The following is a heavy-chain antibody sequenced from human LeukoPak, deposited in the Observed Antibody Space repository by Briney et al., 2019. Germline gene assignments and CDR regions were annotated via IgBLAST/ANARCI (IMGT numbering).Heavy chain of an antibody. Sequence: SETLSLTCTVSGGSISSSSYYWGWIRQPSGKGLEWIGSIYYSGSTYYNPSLKSRVTISVDTSKNQFSLKLSSVTAADTAVYYCASSLYYDFWSGSPSRIDYWGQGTLVTVSS. CDR2: IYYSGST. J-gene: IGHJ4*02. CDR1: GGSISSSSYY. D-gene: IGHD3-3*01. V-gene: IGHV4-39*07. CDR3: ASSLYYDFWSGSPSRIDY.